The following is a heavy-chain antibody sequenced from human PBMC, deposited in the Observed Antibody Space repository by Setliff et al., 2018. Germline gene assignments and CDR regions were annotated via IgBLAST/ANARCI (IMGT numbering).Heavy chain of an antibody. J-gene: IGHJ4*02. CDR3: AKSAVAGTGILDS. Sequence: PGESLKISCAASGFMFSTYAMSWVRQAPGKGLEWVSVLYSGDSSTHYADSVKGRFTISRDPSRNTLFLEMNTLSADDTAVYFCAKSAVAGTGILDSWGQGTLGTSPQ. CDR2: LYSGDSST. CDR1: GFMFSTYA. D-gene: IGHD6-19*01. V-gene: IGHV3-23*03.